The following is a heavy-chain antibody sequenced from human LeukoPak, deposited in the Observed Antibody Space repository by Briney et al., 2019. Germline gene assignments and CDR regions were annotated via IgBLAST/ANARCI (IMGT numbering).Heavy chain of an antibody. CDR3: ARDLLVGATLFDY. D-gene: IGHD1-26*01. CDR2: ISSSSSYI. Sequence: GGSLRLSCAASGFSSSSYSMTWVRQAPGKGLEWVSSISSSSSYIYYADSAKGRFTISRDNAKNSLYLQMNSLRAEDTAVYYCARDLLVGATLFDYWGQGTLVTVSS. CDR1: GFSSSSYS. V-gene: IGHV3-21*01. J-gene: IGHJ4*02.